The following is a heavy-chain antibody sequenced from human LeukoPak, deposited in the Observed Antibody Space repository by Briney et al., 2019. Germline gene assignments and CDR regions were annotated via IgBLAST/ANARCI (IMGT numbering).Heavy chain of an antibody. CDR2: IYTSGST. J-gene: IGHJ4*02. V-gene: IGHV4-4*07. Sequence: SETLSLTCTVSGGSISSYYWSWIRQPAWKGLEWIGRIYTSGSTNYDPSLKSRVTMSVDTSKNQFSLKLSSVTAADTAVYYCARDAKTGTTDYWGQGTLVTVSS. CDR1: GGSISSYY. D-gene: IGHD1-1*01. CDR3: ARDAKTGTTDY.